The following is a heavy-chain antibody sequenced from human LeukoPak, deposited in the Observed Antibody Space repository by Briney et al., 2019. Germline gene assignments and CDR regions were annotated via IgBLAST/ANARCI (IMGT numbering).Heavy chain of an antibody. CDR2: ISGDGGST. CDR1: GFTFDDYA. CDR3: AKDTGNYDLYLQH. Sequence: GGSLRLSCAASGFTFDDYAMHWVRQAPGKGLEWVSLISGDGGSTYYADSVKGRFTISRDKNSLYLQMNSLITEDTALYYCAKDTGNYDLYLQHWGQGTLVTVSS. D-gene: IGHD3-10*01. J-gene: IGHJ1*01. V-gene: IGHV3-43*02.